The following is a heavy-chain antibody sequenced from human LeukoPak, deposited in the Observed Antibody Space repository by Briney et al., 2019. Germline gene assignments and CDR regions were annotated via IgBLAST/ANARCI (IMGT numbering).Heavy chain of an antibody. Sequence: SETLSLTCTVSGYSISSGYYWGWIRQPPGKGLEWIGSIYHSGSTYYNPSLKSRVTISVDTSKNQFSLKLSSVTAADTAVYYCARQPWFDPWGQGTLVTVSS. CDR3: ARQPWFDP. D-gene: IGHD6-13*01. V-gene: IGHV4-38-2*02. CDR1: GYSISSGYY. J-gene: IGHJ5*02. CDR2: IYHSGST.